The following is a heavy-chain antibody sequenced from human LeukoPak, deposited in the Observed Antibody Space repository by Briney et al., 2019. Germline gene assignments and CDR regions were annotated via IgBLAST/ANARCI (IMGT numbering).Heavy chain of an antibody. CDR1: GGSFSGYY. CDR3: ARGLYYYDSSGYPHAFDI. CDR2: INHSGST. V-gene: IGHV4-34*01. J-gene: IGHJ3*02. Sequence: PSETLSLTCAVYGGSFSGYYWSWIRQPPGKGLEWIGEINHSGSTNYNPSLKSRVTISVDTSKNQFSLKLSSVTAADTAVYYCARGLYYYDSSGYPHAFDIWGQGTMVTVSS. D-gene: IGHD3-22*01.